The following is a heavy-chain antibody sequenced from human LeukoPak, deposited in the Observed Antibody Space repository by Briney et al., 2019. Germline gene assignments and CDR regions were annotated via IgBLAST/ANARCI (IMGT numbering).Heavy chain of an antibody. CDR1: GGSINSSSYY. J-gene: IGHJ3*02. CDR2: IYYSGST. CDR3: ARRAAGSWGAFDI. Sequence: SETLSLTCTVSGGSINSSSYYWGWIRQPPGKGLEWIGTIYYSGSTYYNPSLKSRVTISVDTSKNQSSLKLSSVTAADTAVYYCARRAAGSWGAFDIWGQGTMVTVSS. D-gene: IGHD3-10*01. V-gene: IGHV4-39*01.